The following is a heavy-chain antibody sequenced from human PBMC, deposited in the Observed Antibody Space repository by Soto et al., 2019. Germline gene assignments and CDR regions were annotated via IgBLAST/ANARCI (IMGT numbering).Heavy chain of an antibody. Sequence: SETLSLTCSVSGDSISTVDYFWAWIRQPPGQALEYIGYIYKSATTYYNPSFESRVAISLDTSKSQFSLNVTSVTAADPAVYFCARGRYCLTGRCFPNWFDSWGQGTLVTVSS. CDR2: IYKSATT. CDR1: GDSISTVDYF. D-gene: IGHD2-15*01. CDR3: ARGRYCLTGRCFPNWFDS. V-gene: IGHV4-30-4*01. J-gene: IGHJ5*01.